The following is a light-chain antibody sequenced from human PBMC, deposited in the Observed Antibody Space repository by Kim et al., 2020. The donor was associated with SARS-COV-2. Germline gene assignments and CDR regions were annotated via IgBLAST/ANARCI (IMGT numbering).Light chain of an antibody. J-gene: IGKJ4*01. V-gene: IGKV1-13*02. CDR2: DAS. CDR3: QQFNSYPHT. CDR1: QGISSA. Sequence: AIQLTQSPSSLSASVGDRVTITCRASQGISSALAWYQQKPGKAPKLLIYDASSLESGVPSRFSDSGSGTDFTLTISSLQPEDFATYYCQQFNSYPHTFGGGTKVDIK.